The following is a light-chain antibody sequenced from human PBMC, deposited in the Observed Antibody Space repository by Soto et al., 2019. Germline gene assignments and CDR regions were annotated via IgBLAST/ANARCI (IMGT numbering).Light chain of an antibody. CDR2: EVS. J-gene: IGLJ7*01. Sequence: QSALTQPASVSGSPGQSITISCIGTSSDVGGSNYVSWYQQYPGKAPKLMIYEVSNRPPGVSDRFSGSKSGNTASLTISGLQAEDEADYYCTSYTSSGTLVFGGGTQLTVL. CDR1: SSDVGGSNY. V-gene: IGLV2-14*01. CDR3: TSYTSSGTLV.